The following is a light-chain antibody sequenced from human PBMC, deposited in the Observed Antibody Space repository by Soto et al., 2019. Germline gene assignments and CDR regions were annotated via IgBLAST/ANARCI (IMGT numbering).Light chain of an antibody. CDR1: QNIHNW. CDR2: AAS. J-gene: IGKJ4*01. Sequence: DIQMTQSPSSVSASVGDRVTITCRASQNIHNWLAWYHQKPGKAPKLLIYAASSLQSGVPSRFSGSGSGTDFTLTISSLRPEDFATYFCQQVASFPLTFGGGTKVEIE. V-gene: IGKV1D-12*01. CDR3: QQVASFPLT.